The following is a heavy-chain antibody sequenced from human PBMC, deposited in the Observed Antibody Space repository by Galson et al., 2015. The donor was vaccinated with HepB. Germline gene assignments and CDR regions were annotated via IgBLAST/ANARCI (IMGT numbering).Heavy chain of an antibody. V-gene: IGHV1-69*13. CDR1: GGTFSSYA. D-gene: IGHD2-2*01. Sequence: SVKVSCKASGGTFSSYAISWVRQAPGQGLEWMGGIIPIFGIANYAQKFQGRVTITADESTSTAYMELSSLRSEDTAVYYCARDKGAYCSSTSCVNWFDPWGQGTLVTVSS. CDR2: IIPIFGIA. J-gene: IGHJ5*02. CDR3: ARDKGAYCSSTSCVNWFDP.